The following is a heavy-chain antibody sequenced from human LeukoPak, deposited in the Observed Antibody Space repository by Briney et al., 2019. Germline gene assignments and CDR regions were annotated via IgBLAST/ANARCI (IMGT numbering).Heavy chain of an antibody. J-gene: IGHJ4*02. CDR2: IYYSGST. CDR3: ARSITLYYFDY. V-gene: IGHV4-59*01. Sequence: SETLSLTCTVSGGSISSYYWSWIRQPPGKGLEWIGYIYYSGSTSYNPSLKSRVTISVDTSTNQFSLRLSSVTAADTAVYYCARSITLYYFDYWGQGTLVTVSS. D-gene: IGHD3-16*01. CDR1: GGSISSYY.